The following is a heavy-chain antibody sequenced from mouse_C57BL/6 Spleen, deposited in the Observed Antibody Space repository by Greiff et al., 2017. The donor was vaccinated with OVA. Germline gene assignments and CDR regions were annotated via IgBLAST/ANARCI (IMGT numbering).Heavy chain of an antibody. CDR1: GYTFTDYN. V-gene: IGHV1-18*01. J-gene: IGHJ3*01. CDR3: ARREFYYDYVS. D-gene: IGHD2-4*01. Sequence: VHVKQSGPELVKPGASVKIPCKASGYTFTDYNMDWVKQSHGKSLEWIGDINPNNGGTIYNQKFKGKATLTVDKSSSTAYMELRSLTSEDTAVYYCARREFYYDYVSWGQGTLVTVSA. CDR2: INPNNGGT.